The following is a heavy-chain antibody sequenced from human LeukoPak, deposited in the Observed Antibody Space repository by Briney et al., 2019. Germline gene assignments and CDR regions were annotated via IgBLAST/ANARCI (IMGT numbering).Heavy chain of an antibody. J-gene: IGHJ4*02. Sequence: PGGSLRLSCSASGLTVTNAWMNWVRQAPGEGLDWVGRIASKTDGGATEYAAPVKGRFTISRDDSKNTLYLRMNSLVTDDTAVYYCALGSANYDSSDFDCWGQGTLVTVSS. CDR3: ALGSANYDSSDFDC. CDR2: IASKTDGGAT. V-gene: IGHV3-15*07. D-gene: IGHD3-22*01. CDR1: GLTVTNAW.